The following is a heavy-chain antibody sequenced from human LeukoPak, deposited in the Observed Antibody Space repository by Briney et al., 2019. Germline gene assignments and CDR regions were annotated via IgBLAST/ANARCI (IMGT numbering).Heavy chain of an antibody. CDR3: TRDSGTTGEVKFDP. V-gene: IGHV4-4*07. CDR1: GGSISSYD. Sequence: SETLSLTCSLSGGSISSYDWSWIRQPAGKGLEWIVRIYSSGTITYNPSLQSRVTMSVDTSKNEFSLKMSSVTAADTAVYYCTRDSGTTGEVKFDPWGQGTLVAVSS. D-gene: IGHD3-10*01. J-gene: IGHJ5*02. CDR2: IYSSGTI.